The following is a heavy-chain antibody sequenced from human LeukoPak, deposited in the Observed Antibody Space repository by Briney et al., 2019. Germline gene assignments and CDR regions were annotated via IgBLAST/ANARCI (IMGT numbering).Heavy chain of an antibody. V-gene: IGHV1-18*01. CDR2: ISAYNGNT. D-gene: IGHD2-21*01. CDR1: GYTFTSYG. Sequence: GASVKVSCKASGYTFTSYGISWVRQAPGQGLEWMGWISAYNGNTNYAQKLQGRVTMTTDTSTSTAYMELRSLRSEDTAVYYCASEYCGGDCYFVFDYWGQGTLVTVSS. CDR3: ASEYCGGDCYFVFDY. J-gene: IGHJ4*02.